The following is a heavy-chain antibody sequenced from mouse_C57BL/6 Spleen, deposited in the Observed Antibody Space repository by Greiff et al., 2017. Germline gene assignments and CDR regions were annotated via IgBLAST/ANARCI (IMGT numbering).Heavy chain of an antibody. J-gene: IGHJ1*03. D-gene: IGHD4-1*01. CDR3: ASSSNWENWYFDV. CDR2: IWTGGGT. V-gene: IGHV2-9-1*01. CDR1: GFSLTSYA. Sequence: VNLVESGPGLVAPSQSLSITCTVSGFSLTSYAISWVRQPPGKGLEWLGVIWTGGGTNYNSALKSRLSISKDNSKSQVFLKMNSLQTDDTARYYCASSSNWENWYFDVWGTGTTVTVSS.